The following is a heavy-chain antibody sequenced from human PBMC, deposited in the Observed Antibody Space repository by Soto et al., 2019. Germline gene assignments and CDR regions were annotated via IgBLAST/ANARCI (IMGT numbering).Heavy chain of an antibody. D-gene: IGHD1-26*01. J-gene: IGHJ4*02. Sequence: ASVKVSCKASGYSFTSYGISWVRQAPGQGLEWMGWISAYNGNKKYAQKLQGRVTMTTDTSTSTAYMELRSLRSDDTAVYYCARDDSGFSGSHYIDYFNYWGQGALVTDSS. CDR1: GYSFTSYG. CDR3: ARDDSGFSGSHYIDYFNY. V-gene: IGHV1-18*01. CDR2: ISAYNGNK.